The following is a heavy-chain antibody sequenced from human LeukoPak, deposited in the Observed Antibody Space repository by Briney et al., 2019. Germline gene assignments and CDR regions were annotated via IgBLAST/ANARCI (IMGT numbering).Heavy chain of an antibody. CDR2: IYYSGST. V-gene: IGHV4-59*12. J-gene: IGHJ4*02. CDR1: GGSISSYY. CDR3: ASTSGYCSGGNCYSAFDY. D-gene: IGHD2-15*01. Sequence: SETLSLTCTVSGGSISSYYWSWIRQPPGKGLEWIGYIYYSGSTNYSPSLKSRVTISVDTSNNQFSLKLSSVTAADTAVYYCASTSGYCSGGNCYSAFDYWGQGTLVTVSS.